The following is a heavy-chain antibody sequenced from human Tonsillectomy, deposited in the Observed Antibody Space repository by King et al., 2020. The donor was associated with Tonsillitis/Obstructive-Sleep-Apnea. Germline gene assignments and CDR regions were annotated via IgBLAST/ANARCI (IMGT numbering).Heavy chain of an antibody. CDR1: GFTFSSSS. Sequence: VQLVESGGGLVQPGGSLRLSCSASGFTFSSSSMHWVRQAPGKGVQYVSAISSNGDRTAYADSVNGRFTISRDNSKNTLCLQMSSLSPEDTAVYYCVKESAGLADYWGQGTLVTVSS. V-gene: IGHV3-64D*06. CDR3: VKESAGLADY. CDR2: ISSNGDRT. D-gene: IGHD3-16*01. J-gene: IGHJ4*02.